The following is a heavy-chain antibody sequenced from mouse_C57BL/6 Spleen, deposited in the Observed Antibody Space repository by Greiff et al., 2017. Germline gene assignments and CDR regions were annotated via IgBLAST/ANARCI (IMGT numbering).Heavy chain of an antibody. Sequence: QVQLKESGPELVKPGASVKISCKASGYAFSSSWMNWVKQRPGKGLEWIGRIYPGDGDTNYNGKFKGKATLTADKSSSTAYMQLSSLTSVDSAVYFCARSDGNFYFDYWGHGTTLTVSS. V-gene: IGHV1-82*01. CDR1: GYAFSSSW. D-gene: IGHD2-1*01. CDR2: IYPGDGDT. J-gene: IGHJ2*01. CDR3: ARSDGNFYFDY.